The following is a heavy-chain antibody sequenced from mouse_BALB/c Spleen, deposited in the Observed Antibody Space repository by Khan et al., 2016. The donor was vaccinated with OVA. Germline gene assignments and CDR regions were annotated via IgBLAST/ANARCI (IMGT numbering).Heavy chain of an antibody. D-gene: IGHD1-2*01. V-gene: IGHV1S29*02. Sequence: VQLQQSGPEVVKPGASVKISCKASGYTFTDYNMDWLKQRHGKSLEWIGYFFPNSGGSGYNQKFKTKATLTVDISSSTAYMDLRSLTSEDSAVYYCVRSGYGSVAFWGQGTLVTVSA. CDR1: GYTFTDYN. CDR2: FFPNSGGS. CDR3: VRSGYGSVAF. J-gene: IGHJ3*01.